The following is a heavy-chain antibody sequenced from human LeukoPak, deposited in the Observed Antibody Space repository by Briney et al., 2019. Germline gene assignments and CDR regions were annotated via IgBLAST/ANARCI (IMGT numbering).Heavy chain of an antibody. CDR3: AEGIIDFTHYYGMDV. J-gene: IGHJ6*02. V-gene: IGHV1-69*01. Sequence: GASVKVSCKASGGTFSSYAISWVRQAPGQGLEWMGGIIPIFGTANYAQKFQGRVTITADESTSTAYMELSSLRSEDTAVYYCAEGIIDFTHYYGMDVWGQGTTVTVSS. D-gene: IGHD3-10*01. CDR2: IIPIFGTA. CDR1: GGTFSSYA.